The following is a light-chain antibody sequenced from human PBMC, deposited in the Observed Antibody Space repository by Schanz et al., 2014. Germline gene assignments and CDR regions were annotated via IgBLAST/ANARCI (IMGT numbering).Light chain of an antibody. CDR1: QTITHY. J-gene: IGKJ1*01. CDR3: QQSYTAPRT. Sequence: DIQMTQSPSSLSASVGDRVTITCRASQTITHYLNWYQQKPGKAPKLLIYAASSLPSGVPSRISGSGSGTDFTLTISSLQPEDFATYFCQQSYTAPRTFGQGTKVEVK. V-gene: IGKV1-39*01. CDR2: AAS.